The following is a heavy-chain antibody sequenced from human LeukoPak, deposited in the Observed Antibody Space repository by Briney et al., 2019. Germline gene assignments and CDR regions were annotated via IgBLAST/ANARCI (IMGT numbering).Heavy chain of an antibody. CDR3: ARVRSDYVWGSYRYSTEDYFDY. CDR1: GFTFSSYW. V-gene: IGHV3-7*01. Sequence: GGSLRLSCAAPGFTFSSYWMSWVRQAPGKGLEWVANIKQDGSENYYVDSVKGRFIISRDNAKNSLYLQMNSLRAEDTAMYYCARVRSDYVWGSYRYSTEDYFDYWGQGTLVTVSS. J-gene: IGHJ4*02. D-gene: IGHD3-16*02. CDR2: IKQDGSEN.